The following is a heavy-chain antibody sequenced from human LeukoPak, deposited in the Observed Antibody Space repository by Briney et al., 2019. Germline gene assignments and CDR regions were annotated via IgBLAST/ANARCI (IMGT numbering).Heavy chain of an antibody. CDR2: IYYSGST. J-gene: IGHJ3*02. CDR3: SRGSSVDAIHI. Sequence: SQTLSLTCTVSGDSISNGGYYWSWIRQRPGKGLEWIGYIYYSGSTYYNPSLKSRVIISVDTSKNHFSLKLTSVTAADTAVYYCSRGSSVDAIHIWGQGTMVTVSS. CDR1: GDSISNGGYY. V-gene: IGHV4-31*03.